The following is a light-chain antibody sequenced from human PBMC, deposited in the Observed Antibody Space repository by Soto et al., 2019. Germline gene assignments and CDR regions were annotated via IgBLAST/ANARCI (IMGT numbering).Light chain of an antibody. J-gene: IGLJ1*01. CDR1: SSDVGAYNY. V-gene: IGLV2-14*01. CDR2: EVS. CDR3: SSYSSSKTLV. Sequence: QSALTQPASVSGSPGQSITISCTGTSSDVGAYNYVSWYQQHPGKAPKLMIYEVSNRPSGVSHRFSGSKSDNTASLTISRLQTDDEADYYCSSYSSSKTLVFGTGTKVTVL.